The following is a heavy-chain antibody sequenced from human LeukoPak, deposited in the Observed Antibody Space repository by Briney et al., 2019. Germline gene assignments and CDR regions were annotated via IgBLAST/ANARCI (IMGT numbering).Heavy chain of an antibody. V-gene: IGHV3-11*01. J-gene: IGHJ4*02. CDR2: ISSSGSTI. Sequence: GGSLRLSCAASGFTFSDYYMSWIRQAPGKGLEWVSYISSSGSTIYHADSVKGRFTISRDNAKNSLYLQMNSLRAEDTAVYYCARLVYDFWSGYYREYYFDYWGQGTQVTVSS. CDR1: GFTFSDYY. D-gene: IGHD3/OR15-3a*01. CDR3: ARLVYDFWSGYYREYYFDY.